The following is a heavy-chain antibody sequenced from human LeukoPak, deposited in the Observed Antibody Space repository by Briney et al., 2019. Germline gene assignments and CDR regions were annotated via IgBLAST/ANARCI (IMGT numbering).Heavy chain of an antibody. V-gene: IGHV4-59*01. D-gene: IGHD2-21*02. Sequence: ASETLSLTCTVSGGSISSYYWSWIRQPPGKGLEWIGYIYYSGSTNYNPSLKSRVTISVDTSKNQFSLKLSSVTAADTAVYYCARGGDAGYFDLWGRGTLVTVSS. CDR2: IYYSGST. CDR3: ARGGDAGYFDL. CDR1: GGSISSYY. J-gene: IGHJ2*01.